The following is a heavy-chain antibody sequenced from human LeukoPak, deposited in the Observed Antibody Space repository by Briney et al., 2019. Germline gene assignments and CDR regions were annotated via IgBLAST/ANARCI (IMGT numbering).Heavy chain of an antibody. J-gene: IGHJ4*02. CDR2: ISYDGSNK. CDR3: ARAVERKYYDYVWGSYRSYYFDY. D-gene: IGHD3-16*02. V-gene: IGHV3-30-3*01. Sequence: PGGSLRLSCAASGFTFSSYAMHWVRQAPGKGLEWVAVISYDGSNKYYADSVKGRFTISRDNSKNTLYLQMNSLRAEDTAVYYCARAVERKYYDYVWGSYRSYYFDYWGQGTLVTVSS. CDR1: GFTFSSYA.